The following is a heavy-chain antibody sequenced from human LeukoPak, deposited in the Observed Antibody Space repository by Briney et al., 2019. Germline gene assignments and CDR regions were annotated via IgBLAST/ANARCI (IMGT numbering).Heavy chain of an antibody. D-gene: IGHD5-12*01. CDR3: ARGDIVATMGPY. Sequence: GASVKVSCKASGGTFSSYAISWVRQAPGQGLEWMGWMNPNSGNTGYAQKFQGRVTMTRNTSISTAYMELSSLRSEDTAVYYCARGDIVATMGPYWGQGTLVTVSS. V-gene: IGHV1-8*02. CDR2: MNPNSGNT. J-gene: IGHJ4*02. CDR1: GGTFSSYA.